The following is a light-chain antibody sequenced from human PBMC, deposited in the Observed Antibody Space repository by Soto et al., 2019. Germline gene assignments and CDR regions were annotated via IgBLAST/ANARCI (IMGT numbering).Light chain of an antibody. J-gene: IGKJ3*01. CDR1: QNIGSW. V-gene: IGKV1-5*03. Sequence: DIQMTQSPSTLSASVGDGVTINGRASQNIGSWLACYPQKPGEAPPLLISKATNLHSGVPPRVSGSGSGTAFSTTITRLQPVASATYCCTTHHSYSPFTFGPGNQVAIK. CDR3: TTHHSYSPFT. CDR2: KAT.